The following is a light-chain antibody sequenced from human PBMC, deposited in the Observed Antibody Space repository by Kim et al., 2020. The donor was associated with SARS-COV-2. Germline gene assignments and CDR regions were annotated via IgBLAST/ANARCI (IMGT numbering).Light chain of an antibody. CDR2: DVT. Sequence: QSVLTQPASVSGSPGQSITISCTGTSSDVGGYRYVSWYQHHPGIAPKVMLYDVTKRPSGVSDRFSGSKSGNTASLTISGLQAEDEADYYCSSYTTSSTVVFGGGTKVTVL. CDR1: SSDVGGYRY. J-gene: IGLJ3*02. CDR3: SSYTTSSTVV. V-gene: IGLV2-14*03.